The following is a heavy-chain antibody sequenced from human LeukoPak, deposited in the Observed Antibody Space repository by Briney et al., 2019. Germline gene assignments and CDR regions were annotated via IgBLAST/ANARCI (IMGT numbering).Heavy chain of an antibody. CDR1: GFIFSGYG. D-gene: IGHD3-10*01. CDR2: IWSDGSIK. Sequence: GTSLRLSCAASGFIFSGYGMHWVRQAPGKGLEWVAVIWSDGSIKYYGESVKGRFTISRDNSKNTLYLQMNGLRAEDTAVYYCARDMSSWAMVRGLSNGFDPWGQGTLVTVSS. V-gene: IGHV3-33*01. CDR3: ARDMSSWAMVRGLSNGFDP. J-gene: IGHJ5*02.